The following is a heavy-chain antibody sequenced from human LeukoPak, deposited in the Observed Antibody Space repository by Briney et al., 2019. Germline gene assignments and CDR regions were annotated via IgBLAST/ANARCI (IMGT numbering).Heavy chain of an antibody. V-gene: IGHV4-59*08. J-gene: IGHJ4*02. D-gene: IGHD5-12*01. CDR2: IYYSGST. CDR1: GGSISSYY. CDR3: ARVGDIVATTPNFDY. Sequence: SETLSLTCTVSGGSISSYYWSWIRQPPGKGLEWIGYIYYSGSTNYNPSLKSRVTISVDTSKNQFSLKLSSVTAADTAVYYCARVGDIVATTPNFDYWGQGTLVTVSS.